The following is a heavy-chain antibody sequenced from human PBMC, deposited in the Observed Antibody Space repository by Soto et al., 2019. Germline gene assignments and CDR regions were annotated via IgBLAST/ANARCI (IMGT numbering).Heavy chain of an antibody. CDR1: GGTLSTNA. V-gene: IGHV1-69*06. J-gene: IGHJ6*02. CDR2: IIPMFGSP. Sequence: QVQLVQSGAEVKNAGSSVKVSCKTSGGTLSTNAISWVRQAPGQGLQWMGAIIPMFGSPKYAQKFQCRVTITADTPTSTIYMEMISLTSADTAVYYCSRGGFVAGLYNALDAWGQGTTVAVSS. D-gene: IGHD6-19*01. CDR3: SRGGFVAGLYNALDA.